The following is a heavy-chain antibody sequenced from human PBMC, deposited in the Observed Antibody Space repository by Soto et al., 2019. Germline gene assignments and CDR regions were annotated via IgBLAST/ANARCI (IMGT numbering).Heavy chain of an antibody. J-gene: IGHJ4*02. CDR3: AKDSREDYYDSSGFDY. Sequence: GGSLRLSCAASGFTFSSYGMHWVRQAPGKGLEWVAVISYDGSNKYYADSVKGRFTISRDNSKNTLYLQMNSLRAEDTAVYYCAKDSREDYYDSSGFDYWGQGTLVTVSS. V-gene: IGHV3-30*18. D-gene: IGHD3-22*01. CDR1: GFTFSSYG. CDR2: ISYDGSNK.